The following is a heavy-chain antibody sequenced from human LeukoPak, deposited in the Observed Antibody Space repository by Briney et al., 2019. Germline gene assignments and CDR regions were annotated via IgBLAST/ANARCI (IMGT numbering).Heavy chain of an antibody. CDR3: ARGPFGSGSFLDY. CDR2: MNPNSGDT. V-gene: IGHV1-8*01. CDR1: GYIFSSND. J-gene: IGHJ4*02. Sequence: GASVKVSCKASGYIFSSNDINWVRQAAGQGREWMGWMNPNSGDTGYTEKFQGRVAMTRSTSITTAYMELSSLRSEDTAVYYCARGPFGSGSFLDYWGQGTLVTVSS. D-gene: IGHD3-10*01.